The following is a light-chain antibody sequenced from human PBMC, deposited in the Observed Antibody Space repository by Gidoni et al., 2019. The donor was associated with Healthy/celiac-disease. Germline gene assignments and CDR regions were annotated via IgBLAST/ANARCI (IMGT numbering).Light chain of an antibody. J-gene: IGLJ2*01. CDR2: RDS. Sequence: SSELTQPPSVSVALGQTARITWGGNNIGSKNVHWYQQKPGQAPVLVIYRDSNRPSGIPERFSGSNSGNTATLTISRAQAGDEADYYCQVWDSSTGGVFGGGTKLTVL. V-gene: IGLV3-9*01. CDR3: QVWDSSTGGV. CDR1: NIGSKN.